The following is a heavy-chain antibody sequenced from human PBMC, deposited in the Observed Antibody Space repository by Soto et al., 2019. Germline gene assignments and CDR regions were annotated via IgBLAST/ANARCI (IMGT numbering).Heavy chain of an antibody. CDR2: IYNGGST. D-gene: IGHD1-1*01. V-gene: IGHV4-30-4*01. J-gene: IGHJ4*02. CDR1: GGSISNGNYC. CDR3: ASGTYGYKVDY. Sequence: QVQLQESGPGLVKPSQTLSLTCTVSGGSISNGNYCWSWIRQPPDKGLEWIGHIYNGGSTYNNPSLPSRVTISVDASKNQVSLQLSSVSAADTAVYYCASGTYGYKVDYWGQGTLVTVSS.